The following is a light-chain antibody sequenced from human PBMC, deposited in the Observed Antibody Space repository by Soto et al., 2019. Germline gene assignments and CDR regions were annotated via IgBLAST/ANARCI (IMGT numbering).Light chain of an antibody. Sequence: AIQMTQSPSSLSASVGDIFTISCRASQGIRSDLAWYQQKPGTVPKLLIYGASSLQSGVPSRFSGSGSGTYFTLTISSLQPEDSATYYCLQDYNYPRTFGQGTKVDIK. CDR2: GAS. CDR1: QGIRSD. CDR3: LQDYNYPRT. J-gene: IGKJ1*01. V-gene: IGKV1-6*01.